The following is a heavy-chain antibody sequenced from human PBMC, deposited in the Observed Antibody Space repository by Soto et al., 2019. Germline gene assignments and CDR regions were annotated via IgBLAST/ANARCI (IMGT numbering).Heavy chain of an antibody. D-gene: IGHD3-3*01. CDR1: GFTFSSYA. CDR3: ARAGITDAFDI. J-gene: IGHJ3*02. CDR2: ISYDGSNK. Sequence: GRSLRLSCAASGFTFSSYAMHWVRQAPGKGLEWVAVISYDGSNKYYADSVKGRFTISRDNSKNTLYLQMNSLRAEDTAVYYCARAGITDAFDIWGQGTMVTVSS. V-gene: IGHV3-30-3*01.